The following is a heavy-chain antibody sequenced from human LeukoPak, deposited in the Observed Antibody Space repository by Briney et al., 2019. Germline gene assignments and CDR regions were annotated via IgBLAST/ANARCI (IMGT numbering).Heavy chain of an antibody. CDR2: ISWNSGSI. Sequence: GGSLRLSCAASGFTFDDYAMHWVRQAPGKGLEWVSGISWNSGSIGYADSVKGRFTISRENAKNSLYLQMNSLRAGDTAVYYCARVRGYYDSSGYPDALDIWGQGTMVTVSS. CDR1: GFTFDDYA. CDR3: ARVRGYYDSSGYPDALDI. D-gene: IGHD3-22*01. J-gene: IGHJ3*02. V-gene: IGHV3-9*01.